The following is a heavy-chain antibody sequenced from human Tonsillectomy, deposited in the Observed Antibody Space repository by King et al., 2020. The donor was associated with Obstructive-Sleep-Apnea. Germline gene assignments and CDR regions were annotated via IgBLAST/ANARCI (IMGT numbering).Heavy chain of an antibody. CDR2: IYHSGST. CDR3: ARDLKGNWYFDL. J-gene: IGHJ2*01. Sequence: PLQESGPGLVKPSETLSLTCTVSGFSISSGYYWGWIRQPPGEGLEWIGSIYHSGSTYYNPSLKSRVTISLDTSKNQFSVKLSSVTAADTAVYYCARDLKGNWYFDLWGRGTLDTVSS. CDR1: GFSISSGYY. D-gene: IGHD3-10*01. V-gene: IGHV4-38-2*02.